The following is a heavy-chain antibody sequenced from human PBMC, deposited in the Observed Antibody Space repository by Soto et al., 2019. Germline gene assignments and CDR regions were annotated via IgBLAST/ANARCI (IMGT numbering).Heavy chain of an antibody. V-gene: IGHV5-10-1*01. D-gene: IGHD5-12*01. Sequence: PGESLKISCKGSGYSFTSYWISWVRQMPGKGLEWMGRIDPSDSYTNYSPSFQGHVTISADKSISTAYLQWSSLKASDTAMYYCARTYSGYDYYYYGMDVWGQGTTVTVSS. CDR3: ARTYSGYDYYYYGMDV. J-gene: IGHJ6*02. CDR1: GYSFTSYW. CDR2: IDPSDSYT.